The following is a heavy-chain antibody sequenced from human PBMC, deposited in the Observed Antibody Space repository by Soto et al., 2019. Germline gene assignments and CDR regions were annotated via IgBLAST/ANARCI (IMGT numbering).Heavy chain of an antibody. J-gene: IGHJ6*02. CDR1: GDSVSSNSAA. CDR3: ARDLSVATIGNWDGMDV. V-gene: IGHV6-1*01. D-gene: IGHD5-12*01. CDR2: TYYRSKWYN. Sequence: SQTLSLTCAISGDSVSSNSAAWNWIRQSPSRGLEWLGRTYYRSKWYNDYAVPVKSRITINPDTSKNQFSLQLNSVTPEDTAVYYCARDLSVATIGNWDGMDVWGQGTTVTVSS.